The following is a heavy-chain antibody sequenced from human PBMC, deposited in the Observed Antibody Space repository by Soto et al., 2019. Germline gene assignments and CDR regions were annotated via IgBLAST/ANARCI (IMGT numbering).Heavy chain of an antibody. CDR2: NSWNSGSI. CDR3: AKGAPGGSYQTNFDY. CDR1: GFTFDDYA. J-gene: IGHJ4*02. V-gene: IGHV3-9*01. Sequence: EVQLVESGGGLVQPGRSLRLSCAASGFTFDDYAMHWVWQAPGKGLEWVSGNSWNSGSIGYADSVKGRFTISRDNAKNSLYLQMNSLRAEDTALYYCAKGAPGGSYQTNFDYWGQGTLVTVSS. D-gene: IGHD1-26*01.